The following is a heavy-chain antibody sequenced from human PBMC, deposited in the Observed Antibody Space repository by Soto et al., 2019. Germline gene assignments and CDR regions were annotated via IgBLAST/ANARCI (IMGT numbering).Heavy chain of an antibody. CDR3: ARDRLMATAGTARHYFGLDV. Sequence: QVQLQESGPGLVKPSQTLSLTCTVSGGSIRSGGYYWSWVRQNPRRGLEWIGNIYYSGNTYCNPSLKSRLTISVDTSKNQFSLNLSSVTAADTAVYYCARDRLMATAGTARHYFGLDVWGQGTTVTVSS. D-gene: IGHD5-18*01. CDR1: GGSIRSGGYY. V-gene: IGHV4-31*03. J-gene: IGHJ6*02. CDR2: IYYSGNT.